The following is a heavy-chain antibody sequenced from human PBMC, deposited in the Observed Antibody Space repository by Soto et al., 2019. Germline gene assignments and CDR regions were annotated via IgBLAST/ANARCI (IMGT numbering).Heavy chain of an antibody. J-gene: IGHJ6*02. CDR3: ARDDYFYQYGMDV. CDR2: ISSRSSII. V-gene: IGHV3-48*02. Sequence: GGSLRLSCAASGFAFSSYSMNWVRQAPGKGLEWVAYISSRSSIIYYADSVKGRFTISRDNANNSLCLQMNSLRDEDTAVYYCARDDYFYQYGMDVWGQGTTDTVSS. CDR1: GFAFSSYS.